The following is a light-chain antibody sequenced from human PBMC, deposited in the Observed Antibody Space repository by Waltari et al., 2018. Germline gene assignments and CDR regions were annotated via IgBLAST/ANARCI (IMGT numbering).Light chain of an antibody. Sequence: DVVMTQSPLSLPVILGQPASISCRSSQSLLYRDGNTYLNWIQQRQGQSPRRQSYKVSNRDSGVPDRFSGSWAGSDFTLKISRVEAEDVGVYYCMQGTRWPGTSGQGTRLEIK. CDR2: KVS. J-gene: IGKJ2*01. CDR1: QSLLYRDGNTY. CDR3: MQGTRWPGT. V-gene: IGKV2-30*01.